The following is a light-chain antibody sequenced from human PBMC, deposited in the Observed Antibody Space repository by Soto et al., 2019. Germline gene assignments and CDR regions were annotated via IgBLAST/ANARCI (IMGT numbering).Light chain of an antibody. V-gene: IGLV2-14*03. Sequence: QSALTQPASVSGSPGQSIAISCTGTSSDVGGYNYVSWYQQHPGKAPKLMIYDVNNRPSGVSNRFSGSKSGNTASLTISGLQAEDEADYHCSSYTSSSTYVVFGGGTQLTVL. J-gene: IGLJ2*01. CDR2: DVN. CDR1: SSDVGGYNY. CDR3: SSYTSSSTYVV.